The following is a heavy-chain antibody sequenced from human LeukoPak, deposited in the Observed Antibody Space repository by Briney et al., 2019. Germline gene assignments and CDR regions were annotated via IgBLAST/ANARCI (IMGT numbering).Heavy chain of an antibody. D-gene: IGHD3-22*01. CDR1: VGSITTYY. V-gene: IGHV4-59*01. CDR3: ARDQAPSSGYYSSRGGDAFDI. CDR2: IYYSGSI. J-gene: IGHJ3*02. Sequence: SETLSLTCTVSVGSITTYYWSWIRQPPRKGLEWIGDIYYSGSINYNPSLKTRVTISVTTSKTQFSLKLSSVPAADTAVYYCARDQAPSSGYYSSRGGDAFDIWGQGTMVTVSS.